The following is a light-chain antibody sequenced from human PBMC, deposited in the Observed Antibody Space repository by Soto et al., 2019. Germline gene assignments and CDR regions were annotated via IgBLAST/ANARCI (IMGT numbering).Light chain of an antibody. CDR3: HQPDSIPET. Sequence: DIPMTQSPSSLSASVGDTVTITCGASQSISLFLNWYQQKPGKAPKLLIYAASSLQSGVPSRFTGNGSGTDFTLTISSLQPEDFSTYYCHQPDSIPETFGHGTKVEIK. V-gene: IGKV1-39*01. CDR2: AAS. J-gene: IGKJ1*01. CDR1: QSISLF.